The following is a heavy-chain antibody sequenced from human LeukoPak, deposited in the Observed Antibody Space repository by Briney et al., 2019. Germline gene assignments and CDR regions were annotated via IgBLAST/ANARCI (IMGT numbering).Heavy chain of an antibody. Sequence: PSQTLSLTCTVSDGAITGYYWGWIRQPPGKGLDWIGHLHYGGSTNYNPSLKSRVTISVDTSKNHFSLKLSSVTAADTAVYYCARGYSTSWTYYFGYWGQGALVTVSS. CDR3: ARGYSTSWTYYFGY. D-gene: IGHD6-13*01. J-gene: IGHJ4*02. CDR1: DGAITGYY. V-gene: IGHV4-59*01. CDR2: LHYGGST.